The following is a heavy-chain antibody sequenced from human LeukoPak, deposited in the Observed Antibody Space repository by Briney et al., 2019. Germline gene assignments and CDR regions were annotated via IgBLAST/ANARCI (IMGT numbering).Heavy chain of an antibody. CDR2: INPNSGGT. D-gene: IGHD6-13*01. J-gene: IGHJ4*02. CDR3: ALLAAAGIVFDY. CDR1: GYTFTGYY. V-gene: IGHV1-2*02. Sequence: ASVKVSCKASGYTFTGYYMHWVRQAPGQGLEWMGWINPNSGGTNYAQKFQGRVTMTRDTSISTAYMELSRLRSDDTAVYYCALLAAAGIVFDYWGQGTLVTVSS.